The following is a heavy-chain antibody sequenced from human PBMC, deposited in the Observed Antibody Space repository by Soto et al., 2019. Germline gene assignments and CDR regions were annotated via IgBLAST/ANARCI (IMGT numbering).Heavy chain of an antibody. D-gene: IGHD6-19*01. CDR3: VRDTGSGSGWYGI. V-gene: IGHV6-1*01. J-gene: IGHJ4*02. CDR2: TYYRSKWYN. Sequence: SQTLSLPCAISGDSVSSNSVACNCIRQSPSRGLEWLGRTYYRSKWYNAYSVSVKSRITINPETSKNQFSLQLKSVTPEDTAVYYCVRDTGSGSGWYGIWGQGTQVTVSS. CDR1: GDSVSSNSVA.